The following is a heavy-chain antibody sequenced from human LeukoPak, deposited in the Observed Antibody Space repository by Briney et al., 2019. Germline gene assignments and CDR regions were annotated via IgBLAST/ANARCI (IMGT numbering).Heavy chain of an antibody. CDR1: GFTFSSYA. D-gene: IGHD1-26*01. CDR3: ARDWRIVGATDAFDI. V-gene: IGHV3-30*04. J-gene: IGHJ3*02. CDR2: ISYDGSNK. Sequence: GGSLRLSCAASGFTFSSYAMHWVRQAPGEGLEWVAVISYDGSNKYYADSVKGRFTISRDNSKNTLYLQMNSLRAEDTAVYYCARDWRIVGATDAFDIWGQGTMVTVSS.